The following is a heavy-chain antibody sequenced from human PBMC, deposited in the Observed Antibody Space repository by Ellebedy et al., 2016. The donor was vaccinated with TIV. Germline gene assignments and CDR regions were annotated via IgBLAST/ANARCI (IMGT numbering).Heavy chain of an antibody. Sequence: AASVKVSCKASGFTFTSSAVQWVRQARGQRHEWIGWIVVGSGNTNYAQKLQDRVTLTTDTSTSTAYMELRSLRSDDTAVYYCGRVGKYCSSFSCYEDTWGQGTLVTVSS. D-gene: IGHD2-2*01. J-gene: IGHJ5*02. CDR3: GRVGKYCSSFSCYEDT. V-gene: IGHV1-58*01. CDR1: GFTFTSSA. CDR2: IVVGSGNT.